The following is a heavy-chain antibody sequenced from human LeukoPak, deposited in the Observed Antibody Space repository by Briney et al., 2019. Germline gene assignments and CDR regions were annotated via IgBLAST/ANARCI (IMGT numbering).Heavy chain of an antibody. Sequence: GGSLRLSCAASGFTFSQYAMHWVRQAPGKGLEWVAAIWYDGSNDYYADSVKGRFTISRDNSKNTLSLQMNSLRAEDTAVYYCARARRDCSGGSCYPDYNWFDPWGQGTLVTVSS. J-gene: IGHJ5*02. V-gene: IGHV3-33*01. CDR3: ARARRDCSGGSCYPDYNWFDP. D-gene: IGHD2-15*01. CDR2: IWYDGSND. CDR1: GFTFSQYA.